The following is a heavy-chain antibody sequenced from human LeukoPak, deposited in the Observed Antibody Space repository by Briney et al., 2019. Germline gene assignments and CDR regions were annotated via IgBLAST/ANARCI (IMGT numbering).Heavy chain of an antibody. CDR3: ARVSGIAAAGTADY. V-gene: IGHV4-59*01. J-gene: IGHJ4*02. CDR1: GGSISSYY. D-gene: IGHD6-13*01. Sequence: SETLSLTCTVSGGSISSYYWSWIRQPPGKGLEWIGYIYYSGSTNYNPSLKSRVTISVDTFKNQFSLKLSSVTAADTAVYYCARVSGIAAAGTADYWGQGTLVTVSS. CDR2: IYYSGST.